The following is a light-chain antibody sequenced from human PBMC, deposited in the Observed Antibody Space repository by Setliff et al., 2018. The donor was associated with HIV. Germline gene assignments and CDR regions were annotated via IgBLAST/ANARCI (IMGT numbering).Light chain of an antibody. CDR3: SSYTSSSTLV. CDR2: DVD. Sequence: QSVLTQPASVSGSPGQSITISCTGTSSDIGYYNYVSWYQQHPGKAPKLMIYDVDNRPAGVSNRFSGSKSGNTASLAISGLQAEDEADYYCSSYTSSSTLVFGGGTKVTVL. CDR1: SSDIGYYNY. J-gene: IGLJ3*02. V-gene: IGLV2-14*01.